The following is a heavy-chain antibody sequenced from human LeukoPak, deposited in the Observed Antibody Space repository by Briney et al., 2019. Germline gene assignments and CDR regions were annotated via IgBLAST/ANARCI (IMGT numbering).Heavy chain of an antibody. Sequence: ASVKVSCKASGYTFTGYYMHWVRQAPGQGLEWMGWINPNSGATNYAQKFQGRVTMTRDTSLTTAYMDLSSLRSDDAALYYCARSSIRRTQSWGDFWGQGTLVTVSS. V-gene: IGHV1-2*02. J-gene: IGHJ4*02. CDR3: ARSSIRRTQSWGDF. D-gene: IGHD3-16*01. CDR2: INPNSGAT. CDR1: GYTFTGYY.